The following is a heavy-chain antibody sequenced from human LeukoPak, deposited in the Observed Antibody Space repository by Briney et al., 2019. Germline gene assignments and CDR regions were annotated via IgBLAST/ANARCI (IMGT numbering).Heavy chain of an antibody. Sequence: GGSLRLSCAASGFTFSNYGMHWVRQAPGKGLEWLAFMRYDGSNTHYADSVKGRFTISRDNSKNTLFLQMNSLRSEDTALYFLTSFYKVRSHLDYWGLGTLVTVSS. J-gene: IGHJ4*02. V-gene: IGHV3-30*02. CDR2: MRYDGSNT. CDR3: TSFYKVRSHLDY. CDR1: GFTFSNYG. D-gene: IGHD3-9*01.